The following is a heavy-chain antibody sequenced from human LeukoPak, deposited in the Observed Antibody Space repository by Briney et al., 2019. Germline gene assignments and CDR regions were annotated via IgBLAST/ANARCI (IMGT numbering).Heavy chain of an antibody. D-gene: IGHD2-15*01. Sequence: SETLSLTCTVSGGSISSYYWSWIRQPPGKGLEWIGYIYYSGSTNYNPSLKSRVTISVDTSKNQFSLKLSSVTAADTAVYYCARAYGSGYAFDIWGQGTMVTVSS. CDR3: ARAYGSGYAFDI. V-gene: IGHV4-59*01. J-gene: IGHJ3*02. CDR2: IYYSGST. CDR1: GGSISSYY.